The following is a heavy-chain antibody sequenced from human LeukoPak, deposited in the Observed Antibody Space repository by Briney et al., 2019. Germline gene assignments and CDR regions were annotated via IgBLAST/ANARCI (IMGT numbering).Heavy chain of an antibody. CDR3: AAEAGYSKTSGDY. D-gene: IGHD4-11*01. CDR1: GFTFTSSA. J-gene: IGHJ4*02. Sequence: SVKVSCKASGFTFTSSAVQWVRQARGQRLEWIGWIVVGSGNTNYAQKFQERVTITRDMSTSTAYMELSSLRSEDTAVYYCAAEAGYSKTSGDYWGQGTLVTVSS. V-gene: IGHV1-58*01. CDR2: IVVGSGNT.